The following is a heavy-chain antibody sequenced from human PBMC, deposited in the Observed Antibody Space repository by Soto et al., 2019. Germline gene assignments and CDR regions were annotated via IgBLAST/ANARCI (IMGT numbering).Heavy chain of an antibody. CDR3: PSSITWAGDY. CDR2: INAGNGNT. V-gene: IGHV1-3*01. D-gene: IGHD1-20*01. J-gene: IGHJ4*02. CDR1: VYTFTSYA. Sequence: QVQLVQTGAEVKKPGASVKVSCKASVYTFTSYAMHWVRQAPGQRLEWMGWINAGNGNTKYSQRSQGRVTITRDTSAIRAYLEPSSLRCEDTAVYYWPSSITWAGDYWGQGPLVTVSP.